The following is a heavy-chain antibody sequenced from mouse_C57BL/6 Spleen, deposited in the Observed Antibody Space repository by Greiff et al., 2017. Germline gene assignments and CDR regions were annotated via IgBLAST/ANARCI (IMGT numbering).Heavy chain of an antibody. J-gene: IGHJ4*01. Sequence: EVKLMESGGGLVKPGGSLKLSCAASGFTFSDYGMPWVRQAPEKGLEWVAYISSGSSTIYYADPVKGRFTISRDNAKNTLFLQMTSLRSEDTAMYYCARPEGYYVNARDYWGKGTSVTVSS. CDR1: GFTFSDYG. D-gene: IGHD2-3*01. V-gene: IGHV5-17*01. CDR3: ARPEGYYVNARDY. CDR2: ISSGSSTI.